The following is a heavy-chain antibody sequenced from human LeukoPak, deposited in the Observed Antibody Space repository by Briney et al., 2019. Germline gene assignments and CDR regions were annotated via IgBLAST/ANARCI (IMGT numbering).Heavy chain of an antibody. J-gene: IGHJ6*02. Sequence: PGGSLRLSCAASGFTSSSYSMNWVRQAPGKGLEWVSSISSSSSYIYYADSVKGRFTISRDNAKNSLYLQMNSLRAEDTAVYYCARDGLVVVPAATVRDYYYYGMDVWGQGTTVTVSS. CDR2: ISSSSSYI. V-gene: IGHV3-21*01. D-gene: IGHD2-2*01. CDR3: ARDGLVVVPAATVRDYYYYGMDV. CDR1: GFTSSSYS.